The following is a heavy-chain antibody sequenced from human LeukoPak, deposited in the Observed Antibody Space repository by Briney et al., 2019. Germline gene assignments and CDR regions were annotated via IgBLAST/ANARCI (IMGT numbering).Heavy chain of an antibody. V-gene: IGHV3-21*01. D-gene: IGHD1-14*01. CDR1: GFTFSSYS. J-gene: IGHJ3*02. CDR2: ISSSSSYI. Sequence: PGGSLRLFCAASGFTFSSYSMNWVRQAPGKGLEWVSSISSSSSYIYYADSVKGRFTISRDNAKNSLYLQMNSLRAEDTAVYYCASGINHDAFDIWGQGTMVTVSS. CDR3: ASGINHDAFDI.